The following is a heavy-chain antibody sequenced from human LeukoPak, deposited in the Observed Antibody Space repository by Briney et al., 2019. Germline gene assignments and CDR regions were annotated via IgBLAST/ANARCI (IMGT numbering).Heavy chain of an antibody. J-gene: IGHJ4*02. Sequence: GRSLRLSCAASGFTFSSYGMHWVRQAPGKGLEWVAVIWYDGSNKYYADSVKGRFTISKDNSKNTLYLQMNSLRAEDTAVYYCARSVEMATIPLDYWGQGTLVTVSS. CDR2: IWYDGSNK. CDR1: GFTFSSYG. V-gene: IGHV3-33*01. D-gene: IGHD5-24*01. CDR3: ARSVEMATIPLDY.